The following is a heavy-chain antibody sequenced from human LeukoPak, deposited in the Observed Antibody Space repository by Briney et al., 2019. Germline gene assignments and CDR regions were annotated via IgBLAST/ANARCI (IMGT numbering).Heavy chain of an antibody. Sequence: GGSLRLSCAASGFIFSSYTMNWVRQAPGEGLEWVSSISSSSNYIYYADSVKGRFTISRDNAENSLYLQMNSLRAEDTAVYYCARVRYYDYVWGSYRRAAFDIWGQGTMVTVSS. J-gene: IGHJ3*02. CDR3: ARVRYYDYVWGSYRRAAFDI. D-gene: IGHD3-16*02. V-gene: IGHV3-21*01. CDR1: GFIFSSYT. CDR2: ISSSSNYI.